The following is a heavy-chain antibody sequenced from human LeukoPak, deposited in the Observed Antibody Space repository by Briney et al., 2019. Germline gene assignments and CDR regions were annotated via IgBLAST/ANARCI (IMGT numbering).Heavy chain of an antibody. V-gene: IGHV1-18*01. CDR1: GYTFTSYG. D-gene: IGHD5-24*01. CDR2: ISAYNGNT. CDR3: ARDLRWLQLPAAFDI. J-gene: IGHJ3*02. Sequence: ASVKVSCKASGYTFTSYGISWVRQAPGQGLEWMGWISAYNGNTNYAQKLQGRVTMTTDTSTNTAYMELRSLRSDDTAVYYCARDLRWLQLPAAFDIWGQGTMVTVSS.